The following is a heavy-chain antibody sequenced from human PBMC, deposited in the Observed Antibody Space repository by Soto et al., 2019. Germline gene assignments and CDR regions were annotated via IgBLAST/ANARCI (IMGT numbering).Heavy chain of an antibody. D-gene: IGHD5-18*01. CDR3: ARGRLGYSYDY. Sequence: PSETLSLTCAVYGGSFSGYYWSWIRQPPGKGLEWIGEINHSGSTNYNPSLKSRVTISVDTSKNQFSLKLSSVTAADTAVYYCARGRLGYSYDYWGQGTLVTVSS. J-gene: IGHJ4*02. CDR2: INHSGST. V-gene: IGHV4-34*01. CDR1: GGSFSGYY.